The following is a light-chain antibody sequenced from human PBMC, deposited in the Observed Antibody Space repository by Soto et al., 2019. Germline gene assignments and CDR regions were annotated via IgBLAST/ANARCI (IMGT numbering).Light chain of an antibody. J-gene: IGKJ4*01. V-gene: IGKV3-11*01. Sequence: VLTQSPVTLSLSPGETATLFCKASQSVGIYLGWFQQKPGQAPRVLIYDATNRAGGVPDRFSGSGSGTAFTLTISSIEAEDSAVYYCQQRDIWPPLTFGRGTKLEIK. CDR1: QSVGIY. CDR2: DAT. CDR3: QQRDIWPPLT.